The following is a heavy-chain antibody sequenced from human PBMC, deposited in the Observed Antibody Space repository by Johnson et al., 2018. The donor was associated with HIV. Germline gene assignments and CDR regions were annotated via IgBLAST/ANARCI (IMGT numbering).Heavy chain of an antibody. CDR1: GFTFSSYA. J-gene: IGHJ3*02. CDR3: AKDCSSGWWRITKSDAFDI. D-gene: IGHD6-19*01. CDR2: ISYDGNNK. Sequence: QVLLVESGGGVVQPGRSLRLSCAASGFTFSSYAMHWVRQAPGKGLEWVAVISYDGNNKYYADSVKGRFTISRDNSKNTPYLQMNSLRAEDAAVYYCAKDCSSGWWRITKSDAFDIWGQGTMVTVSS. V-gene: IGHV3-30*18.